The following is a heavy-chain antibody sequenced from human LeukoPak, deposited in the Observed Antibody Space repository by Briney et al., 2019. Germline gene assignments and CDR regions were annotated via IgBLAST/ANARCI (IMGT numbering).Heavy chain of an antibody. Sequence: GGSLRLSCAASGFTFSRHSINWVRQAPGKGLEWVSSISTSDGTTYYADSVKGRFTISRDNSKNTLYLQMNSLRAEDAAIYYCAKGRTGFSYGYGIDYWGQGTLVTVSS. CDR1: GFTFSRHS. D-gene: IGHD5-18*01. J-gene: IGHJ4*02. CDR2: ISTSDGTT. CDR3: AKGRTGFSYGYGIDY. V-gene: IGHV3-23*01.